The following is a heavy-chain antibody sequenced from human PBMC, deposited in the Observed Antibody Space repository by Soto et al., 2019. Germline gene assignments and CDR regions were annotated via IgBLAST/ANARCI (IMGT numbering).Heavy chain of an antibody. D-gene: IGHD4-17*01. CDR2: IYSDDHK. V-gene: IGHV2-5*02. CDR1: GFSLSTNEVG. Sequence: QITLKESGPTLVKPTQTLTLTCTFSGFSLSTNEVGVGWIRQPPGKALVWLALIYSDDHKRYNPSLQSRLTIAKDTSKNQVVLTMTNVDPVDTATYYCAHLPKTYGDYVESYYFDYWGQGTLVTVSS. CDR3: AHLPKTYGDYVESYYFDY. J-gene: IGHJ4*02.